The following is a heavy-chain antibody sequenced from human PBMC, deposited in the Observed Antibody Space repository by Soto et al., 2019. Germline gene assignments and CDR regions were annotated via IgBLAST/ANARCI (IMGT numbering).Heavy chain of an antibody. Sequence: QVQLVQSGAEVRKPGASVKVSRKASGYTFSDYYIHWVRQAPGQGLEWMGWINPNSGGTKYAPKFQGGVTMTRDKSITTAYMELSRLRSGDTAVYYCAREPATAKPEGVDFWGQGTLVTVSS. J-gene: IGHJ4*02. D-gene: IGHD1-1*01. V-gene: IGHV1-2*02. CDR2: INPNSGGT. CDR1: GYTFSDYY. CDR3: AREPATAKPEGVDF.